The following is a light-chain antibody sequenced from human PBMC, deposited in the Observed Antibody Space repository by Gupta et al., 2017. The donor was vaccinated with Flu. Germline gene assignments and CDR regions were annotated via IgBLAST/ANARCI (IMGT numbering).Light chain of an antibody. J-gene: IGLJ3*02. Sequence: QSVLTQPPSASGTPGRRVTITCSGSSSNIGSNTVNWYQQLPGTAPKLLIYSSNQRLSGVPDRFSGSKSGTAVSLAISGLQSEDEADYYCVAWDDSVNGWVFGGGTKLTVL. V-gene: IGLV1-44*01. CDR3: VAWDDSVNGWV. CDR2: SSN. CDR1: SSNIGSNT.